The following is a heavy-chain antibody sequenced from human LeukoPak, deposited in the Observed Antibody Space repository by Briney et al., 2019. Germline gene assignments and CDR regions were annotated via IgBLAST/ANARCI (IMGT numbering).Heavy chain of an antibody. J-gene: IGHJ3*02. D-gene: IGHD2-8*01. CDR3: ATWSTREAFNI. CDR1: GYTFTSYG. V-gene: IGHV1-18*01. Sequence: ASVKVSCKASGYTFTSYGISWVRQAPGQGLEWMGWITAYNGNTNYAQKLQGRVTMTTDTSTNTAYMELRSLRSDDTAVYYCATWSTREAFNIWGQGTMVTVSS. CDR2: ITAYNGNT.